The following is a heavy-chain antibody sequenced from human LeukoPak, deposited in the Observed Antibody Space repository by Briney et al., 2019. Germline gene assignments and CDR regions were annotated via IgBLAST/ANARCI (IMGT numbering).Heavy chain of an antibody. J-gene: IGHJ2*01. V-gene: IGHV4-4*08. CDR2: IYSNGIT. CDR3: ARRAYFDSSGYSPTSGYFDL. D-gene: IGHD3-22*01. CDR1: GGSIFSYY. Sequence: SETLSLTCTVSGGSIFSYYWNRIRQSPGKGLEWLGYIYSNGITNYSPSLRSRGTISIATSKNQFSLRLASVTAADTAIYYCARRAYFDSSGYSPTSGYFDLWGRGTLVTVSS.